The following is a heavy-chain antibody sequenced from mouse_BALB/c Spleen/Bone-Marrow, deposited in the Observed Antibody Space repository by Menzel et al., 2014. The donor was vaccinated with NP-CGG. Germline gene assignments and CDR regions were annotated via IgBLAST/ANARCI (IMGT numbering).Heavy chain of an antibody. Sequence: EVKLVESGGGLLKPGGSLKLSCAASGFAFSSYDMSWVRQTPEKRLEWVAYISSGGGSTYYPDTVKGRFTISRDNAKNTLYLQMSSLKSEHTAMYYCARHVSTASFFAYWGQGTLVTVS. CDR1: GFAFSSYD. CDR2: ISSGGGST. J-gene: IGHJ3*01. CDR3: ARHVSTASFFAY. V-gene: IGHV5-12-1*01. D-gene: IGHD1-2*01.